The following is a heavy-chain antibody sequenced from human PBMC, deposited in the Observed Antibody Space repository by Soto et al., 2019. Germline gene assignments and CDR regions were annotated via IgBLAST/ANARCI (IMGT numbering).Heavy chain of an antibody. CDR3: ARDEGGNSEYYYYGMDV. D-gene: IGHD2-21*02. V-gene: IGHV1-46*01. CDR2: INPSGGST. Sequence: QVQLVQSGAEVKKPGASVKVSCKASGYTFTSYYMHWVRQAPGQGLEWMGIINPSGGSTSYAQKFQGRVTMTRDTSSSTVYMELSSLRSEDTAVYYCARDEGGNSEYYYYGMDVWGQGTTVTVSS. CDR1: GYTFTSYY. J-gene: IGHJ6*02.